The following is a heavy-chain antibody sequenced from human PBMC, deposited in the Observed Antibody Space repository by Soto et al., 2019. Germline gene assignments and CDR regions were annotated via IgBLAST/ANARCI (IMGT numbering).Heavy chain of an antibody. CDR3: AKVGIVMFSHKHHFDH. D-gene: IGHD2-2*03. Sequence: EVQLLDSGGDLAQPGGSLRLSCTASGFTFSSFGMAWVRQAPGKGLEWVSALSGSGDSSYYADSVKDRFTISRDNPTNTLYLQMNNLRAEDTAVYYCAKVGIVMFSHKHHFDHWGQGTQVTVSS. CDR1: GFTFSSFG. J-gene: IGHJ4*02. V-gene: IGHV3-23*01. CDR2: LSGSGDSS.